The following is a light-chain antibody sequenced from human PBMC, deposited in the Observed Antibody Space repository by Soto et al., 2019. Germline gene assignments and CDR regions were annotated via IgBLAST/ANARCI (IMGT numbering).Light chain of an antibody. V-gene: IGLV1-51*02. CDR2: ENN. J-gene: IGLJ1*01. CDR1: SSNIGNNY. CDR3: GTWATRLSLPYG. Sequence: QSVLTQPPSVSAAPGQKVTISCAGSSSNIGNNYVSWYQQLPGTAPKLLIFENNKRPSGLPHRFSASKYGTSATRAIAGLQTGDAADYYCGTWATRLSLPYGSGSGSKVTVL.